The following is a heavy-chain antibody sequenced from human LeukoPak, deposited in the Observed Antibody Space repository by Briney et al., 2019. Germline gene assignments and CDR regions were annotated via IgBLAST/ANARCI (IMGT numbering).Heavy chain of an antibody. V-gene: IGHV3-21*01. CDR3: ARVYLERLTAGYFDH. CDR2: ISSSSNYI. D-gene: IGHD2-8*01. CDR1: GFTFSSYG. Sequence: GGSLRLSCAASGFTFSSYGMNWVRQAPGKGLEWVSSISSSSNYIYYADSVKGRFTISRDNSKNALYLQMNSLRDEDSAAYYCARVYLERLTAGYFDHWGQGTWVTVSP. J-gene: IGHJ4*02.